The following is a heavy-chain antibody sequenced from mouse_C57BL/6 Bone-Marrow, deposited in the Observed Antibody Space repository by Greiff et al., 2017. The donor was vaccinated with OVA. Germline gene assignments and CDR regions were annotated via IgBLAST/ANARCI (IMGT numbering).Heavy chain of an antibody. CDR3: TRSELSFFAY. Sequence: VQLQQSGAELVRPGASVTLSCKASGYTFTDYEMHWVQQTPVHGLEWIGAIDPETGGTAYNQKFKGKAILTADKSSSTAYMELRSLTSEDSAVYYCTRSELSFFAYWGQGTLVTVSA. D-gene: IGHD6-1*01. CDR2: IDPETGGT. CDR1: GYTFTDYE. V-gene: IGHV1-15*01. J-gene: IGHJ3*01.